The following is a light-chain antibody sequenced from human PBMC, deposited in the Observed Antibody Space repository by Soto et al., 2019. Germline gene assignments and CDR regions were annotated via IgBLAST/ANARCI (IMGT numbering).Light chain of an antibody. CDR2: GAS. V-gene: IGKV3-20*01. J-gene: IGKJ1*01. Sequence: EIVLTQSPGTLSLSPGESATLSCRASQTVGSDYLAWYQQRPGQAPRLLIYGASSRANGIPDRFSGSGSGTDFTLTISRLEPEDFALYYCQQYRTSAQTFGQGTKVEIK. CDR1: QTVGSDY. CDR3: QQYRTSAQT.